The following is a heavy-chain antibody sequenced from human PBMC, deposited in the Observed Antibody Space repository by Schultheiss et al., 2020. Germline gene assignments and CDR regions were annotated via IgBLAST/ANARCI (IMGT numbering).Heavy chain of an antibody. CDR1: GYTFTGYG. CDR2: INPNSGGT. J-gene: IGHJ4*02. Sequence: GESLKISCKASGYTFTGYGISWVRQAPGQGLEWMGWINPNSGGTNYAQKFQGRVTMTRDTSISTAYMELSRLRSDDTAVYYCARSPLYSSSGDYWGQGTLVTVSS. CDR3: ARSPLYSSSGDY. V-gene: IGHV1-2*02. D-gene: IGHD6-6*01.